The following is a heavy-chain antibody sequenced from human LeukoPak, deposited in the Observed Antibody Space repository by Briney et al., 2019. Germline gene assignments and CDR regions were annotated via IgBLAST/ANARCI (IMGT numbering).Heavy chain of an antibody. CDR1: GFTFDDYA. CDR2: ISWNSGSL. Sequence: PGRSLRLSCAASGFTFDDYAMHWVRQAPGKGLEWVSGISWNSGSLGYADSVKGRFTISRDNAKNSLYLQMNSLRVEDTAVYYCARCTTGRTFGSLREIKRSREIDYWGQGTLVTVSS. V-gene: IGHV3-9*01. J-gene: IGHJ4*02. D-gene: IGHD1-1*01. CDR3: ARCTTGRTFGSLREIKRSREIDY.